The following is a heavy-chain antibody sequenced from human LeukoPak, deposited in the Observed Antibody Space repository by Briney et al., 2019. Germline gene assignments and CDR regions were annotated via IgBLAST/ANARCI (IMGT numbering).Heavy chain of an antibody. V-gene: IGHV1-69*13. CDR3: ARDIHYDSSGYYHPHFDY. CDR1: GGTFISYA. CDR2: IIPIFGTA. J-gene: IGHJ4*02. D-gene: IGHD3-22*01. Sequence: GASVKVSCKASGGTFISYAISWVRQAPGQGLEWMGGIIPIFGTANYAQKFQGRVTITADESTSTAYMELSSLRSEDTAVYYCARDIHYDSSGYYHPHFDYWGQGTLVTVSS.